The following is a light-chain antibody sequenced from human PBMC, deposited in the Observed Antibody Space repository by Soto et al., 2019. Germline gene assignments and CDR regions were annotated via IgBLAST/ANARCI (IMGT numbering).Light chain of an antibody. V-gene: IGLV2-14*01. CDR1: SSDVGGYNY. Sequence: QSALPQPASVSGSPGQSITISCTGTSSDVGGYNYVSWYQQYPGKAPKLMIYDVSNRPSGVSNRFSGSKSGNTASLTISGLQAEDEADYYCSSYTSCSTPYVFGTGTKLTVL. CDR3: SSYTSCSTPYV. J-gene: IGLJ1*01. CDR2: DVS.